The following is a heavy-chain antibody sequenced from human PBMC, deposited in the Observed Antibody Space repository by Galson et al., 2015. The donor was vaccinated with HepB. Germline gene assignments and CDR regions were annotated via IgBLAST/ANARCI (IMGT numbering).Heavy chain of an antibody. D-gene: IGHD3-3*01. CDR2: ISGSGGST. CDR1: GFTFSSYA. J-gene: IGHJ6*02. V-gene: IGHV3-23*01. CDR3: AKVFSSSLWSGYYTKSNYYYYGMDV. Sequence: SLRLSCAASGFTFSSYAMSWVRQAPGKGLEWVSAISGSGGSTYYADSVKGRFTISRDNSKNTLYLQMNSLRAEDTAVYYCAKVFSSSLWSGYYTKSNYYYYGMDVWGQGTTVTVSS.